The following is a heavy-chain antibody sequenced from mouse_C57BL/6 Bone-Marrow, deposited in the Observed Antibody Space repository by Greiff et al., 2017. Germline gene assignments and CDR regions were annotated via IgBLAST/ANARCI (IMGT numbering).Heavy chain of an antibody. J-gene: IGHJ1*03. Sequence: QVQLQQPGTELVKPGASVKLSCKASGYTFTSYWMHWVQQRPGQGLEWIGNINPSNGGTNYNEKFKSKATLTVNKSSSTAYMQLSSLTSEDSAVYYCARSYYYGSSYSWYFDGWGTGTTVTVSS. CDR1: GYTFTSYW. CDR2: INPSNGGT. D-gene: IGHD1-1*01. V-gene: IGHV1-53*01. CDR3: ARSYYYGSSYSWYFDG.